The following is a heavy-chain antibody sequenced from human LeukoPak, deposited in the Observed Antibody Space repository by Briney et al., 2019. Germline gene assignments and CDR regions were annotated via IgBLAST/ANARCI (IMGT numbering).Heavy chain of an antibody. CDR3: ARDAWFGELSPPGYNWFDP. V-gene: IGHV1-69*13. Sequence: SVKVSCKASGGTFSSYAISWVRQAPGQGLEWMGGIIPIYGTANYAQKFQGRVTITADESTSTAYMELSSLRSEDTAVYYCARDAWFGELSPPGYNWFDPWGQGTLVTVSS. J-gene: IGHJ5*02. CDR2: IIPIYGTA. CDR1: GGTFSSYA. D-gene: IGHD3-10*01.